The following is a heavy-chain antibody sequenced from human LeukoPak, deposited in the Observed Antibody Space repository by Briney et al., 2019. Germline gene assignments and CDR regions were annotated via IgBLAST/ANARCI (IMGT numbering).Heavy chain of an antibody. CDR1: GYTFTSYY. J-gene: IGHJ4*02. D-gene: IGHD5-12*01. Sequence: APVKVSCKASGYTFTSYYMHWVRQAPGQGLEWMGIINPSGGSTSYAQKFQGRVTMTRDTSTSTVYMELSSLRSEDTAVYYCARDREKSGFLVATIDYFDYWAREPWSPSPQ. V-gene: IGHV1-46*01. CDR3: ARDREKSGFLVATIDYFDY. CDR2: INPSGGST.